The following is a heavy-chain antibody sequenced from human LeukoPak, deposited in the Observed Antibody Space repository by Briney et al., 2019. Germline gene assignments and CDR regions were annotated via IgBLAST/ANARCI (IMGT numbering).Heavy chain of an antibody. Sequence: GSLRLSCAASGFTFSSYAMYWVRQAPGKGLEWVAVISYDVSNKYYADSVKGRFTISRDNSKNTLYLQMNSLRAEDTAVYFCAKDSGLRWIGENYYYMDVWGKGTTVTISS. CDR2: ISYDVSNK. J-gene: IGHJ6*03. CDR1: GFTFSSYA. D-gene: IGHD3-10*01. CDR3: AKDSGLRWIGENYYYMDV. V-gene: IGHV3-30*04.